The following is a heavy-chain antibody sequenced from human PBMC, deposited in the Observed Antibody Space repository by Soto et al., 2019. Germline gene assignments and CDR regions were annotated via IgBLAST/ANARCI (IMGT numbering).Heavy chain of an antibody. Sequence: GGALRLSCAAPWFPFCSYAISWGRPAPGKGLEWVSAISGSGGSTYYADSVKGRFTISRDNSKNTLYLQMNRLRAEDTAVYYCAKGQQLEKDLVDYWGQGTLVTVSS. J-gene: IGHJ4*02. CDR2: ISGSGGST. CDR1: WFPFCSYA. CDR3: AKGQQLEKDLVDY. V-gene: IGHV3-23*01. D-gene: IGHD6-13*01.